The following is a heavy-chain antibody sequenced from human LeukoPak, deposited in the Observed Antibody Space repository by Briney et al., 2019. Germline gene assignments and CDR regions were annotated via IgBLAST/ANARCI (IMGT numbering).Heavy chain of an antibody. CDR2: INPSSGGT. Sequence: GASVKASCKASGYTFTDYYMHWVRQAPGQGLEWMGWINPSSGGTNYAQEFQGRVTVTRDTSISTAYMDLSRLRSDDTAVYYCARAGVWDYSDSSGYHNAAFDIWGQGTMVTVSS. D-gene: IGHD3-22*01. J-gene: IGHJ3*02. CDR1: GYTFTDYY. CDR3: ARAGVWDYSDSSGYHNAAFDI. V-gene: IGHV1-2*02.